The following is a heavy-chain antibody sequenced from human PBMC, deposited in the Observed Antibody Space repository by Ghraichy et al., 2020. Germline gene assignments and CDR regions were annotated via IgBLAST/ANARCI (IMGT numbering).Heavy chain of an antibody. D-gene: IGHD2-2*02. J-gene: IGHJ4*02. CDR3: AKAGGYCSSISCYRPFDY. CDR2: ISGSGGGT. CDR1: GFTFSSYA. V-gene: IGHV3-23*01. Sequence: GESLNISCAASGFTFSSYAMSWVRQAPGKGLEWVSVISGSGGGTYYADSVKGRFTISRDNSKNTLYLQMNSLRAEDTAVYYCAKAGGYCSSISCYRPFDYWGQGTLVTVSS.